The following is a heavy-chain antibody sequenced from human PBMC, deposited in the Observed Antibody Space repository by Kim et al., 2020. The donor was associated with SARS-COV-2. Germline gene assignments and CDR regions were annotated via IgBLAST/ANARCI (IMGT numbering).Heavy chain of an antibody. CDR1: GFTFSSYA. Sequence: GGSLRLSCAASGFTFSSYAMSWVRQAPGKGLEWVSAISGSGGSTYYADSVKGRFTISRDNSKNTLYLQMNSLRAEDTAVYYCAKTKLGIYYGSGSYYFDYWGQGTLVTVSS. CDR2: ISGSGGST. D-gene: IGHD3-10*01. V-gene: IGHV3-23*01. CDR3: AKTKLGIYYGSGSYYFDY. J-gene: IGHJ4*02.